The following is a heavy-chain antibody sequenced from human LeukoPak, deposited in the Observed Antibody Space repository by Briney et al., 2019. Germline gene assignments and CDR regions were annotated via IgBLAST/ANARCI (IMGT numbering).Heavy chain of an antibody. Sequence: PGGSPRLSCAASGFTFRNYWMSWVRQAPGKGLEWVANMNRDGSERYHVDSMGGRFTISRDNAKNSLYLQLNGLRLEDTAVYYCARDGGFIRFGGQDVWGQGTTVTVS. J-gene: IGHJ6*02. D-gene: IGHD3-16*01. CDR2: MNRDGSER. CDR3: ARDGGFIRFGGQDV. V-gene: IGHV3-7*01. CDR1: GFTFRNYW.